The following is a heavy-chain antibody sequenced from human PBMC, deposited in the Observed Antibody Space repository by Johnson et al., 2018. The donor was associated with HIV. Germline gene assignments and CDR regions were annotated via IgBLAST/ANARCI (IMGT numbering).Heavy chain of an antibody. Sequence: QVQLVESGGGVVQPGGSLRLSCAASGFTFSRYGIHWVRQAPDKGLEWVAYIPFHGNQQYYGDSVKGRFTISRDNSRDTLFLEMNSLRVEDTALYYCAKRNYQWLEHGAFDIWGQGTIVTVSS. CDR1: GFTFSRYG. D-gene: IGHD5-12*01. V-gene: IGHV3-30*02. CDR3: AKRNYQWLEHGAFDI. CDR2: IPFHGNQQ. J-gene: IGHJ3*02.